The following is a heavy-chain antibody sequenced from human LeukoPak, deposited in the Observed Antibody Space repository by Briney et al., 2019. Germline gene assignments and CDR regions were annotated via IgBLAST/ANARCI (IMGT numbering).Heavy chain of an antibody. CDR1: GFIFKKYW. J-gene: IGHJ4*02. CDR3: ARELGSYSSSSQGDY. D-gene: IGHD6-6*01. CDR2: IQQDGSEK. V-gene: IGHV3-7*01. Sequence: GESLRLSCAASGFIFKKYWMSWVRQAPGKGLEWVANIQQDGSEKYYVDSVKGRFTISRDNAKNSLYLQTNSLRAEDTAVYYCARELGSYSSSSQGDYWGQGTLVTVSS.